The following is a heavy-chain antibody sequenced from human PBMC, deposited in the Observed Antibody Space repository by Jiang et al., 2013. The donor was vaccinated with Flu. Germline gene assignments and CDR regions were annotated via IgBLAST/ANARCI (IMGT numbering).Heavy chain of an antibody. V-gene: IGHV3-7*01. CDR2: MNEDGSQK. Sequence: QLVESGGGLVQPGGSLRLSCAASGFAFSSYWMMWVRQAPGKGPEWVANMNEDGSQKYYVGSVRGRFTISRDNAEKSLYLQMNSLRAEDTAIYYCARERPRGASALDCWGQGTLVTVSS. J-gene: IGHJ4*02. CDR3: ARERPRGASALDC. D-gene: IGHD1-26*01. CDR1: GFAFSSYW.